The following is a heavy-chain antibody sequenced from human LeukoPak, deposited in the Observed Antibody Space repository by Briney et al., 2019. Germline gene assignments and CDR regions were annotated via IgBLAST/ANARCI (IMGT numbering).Heavy chain of an antibody. CDR1: GYTLTKLS. CDR2: FDPEDGET. D-gene: IGHD2/OR15-2a*01. V-gene: IGHV1-24*01. CDR3: ATPYDFPRYGMDV. Sequence: GASVKVSCKVSGYTLTKLSMHWVRQAPGKGLEWMGGFDPEDGETMYAQKFQGRVTMTEDTSTDTAYMELSSLRSEDTAVYYCATPYDFPRYGMDVWGQGTTATVSS. J-gene: IGHJ6*02.